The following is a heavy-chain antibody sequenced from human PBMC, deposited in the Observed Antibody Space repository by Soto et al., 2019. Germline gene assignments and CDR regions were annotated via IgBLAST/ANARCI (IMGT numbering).Heavy chain of an antibody. D-gene: IGHD6-6*01. CDR2: LSAYNGDP. J-gene: IGHJ3*01. V-gene: IGHV1-18*01. CDR1: GYTFINYG. CDR3: ARWRATVGGAEARAV. Sequence: QVQLGQSGAEVKKPGASVRVSCKTSGYTFINYGLTWVRQAPGQGLEWMGWLSAYNGDPRSSENLQDRFTMTTDTSTNPGPMDVRSPTSHATAAYHCARWRATVGGAEARAVGGQATVVIVSS.